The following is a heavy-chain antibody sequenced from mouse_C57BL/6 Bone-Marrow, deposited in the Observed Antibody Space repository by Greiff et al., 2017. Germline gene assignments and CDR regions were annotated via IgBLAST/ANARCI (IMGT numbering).Heavy chain of an antibody. V-gene: IGHV1-26*01. CDR3: ARSDYGSPYYFDY. D-gene: IGHD1-1*01. J-gene: IGHJ2*01. Sequence: EVQLQQSGPELVKPGASVKISCKASGYTFTDYYMNWVKQSPGKSLEWIGDINPNNGGTSYNQKFKGKATLTVDTSSSTAYMELRSLAAEDSAVYDCARSDYGSPYYFDYWGQGTTLTVSS. CDR1: GYTFTDYY. CDR2: INPNNGGT.